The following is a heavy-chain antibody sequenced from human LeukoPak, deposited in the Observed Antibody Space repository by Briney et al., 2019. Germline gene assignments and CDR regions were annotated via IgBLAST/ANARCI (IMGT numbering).Heavy chain of an antibody. CDR3: ARLPGYCTGGSCYFDY. CDR1: GYSFTNYW. V-gene: IGHV5-51*01. D-gene: IGHD2-15*01. CDR2: IYPSDSDT. J-gene: IGHJ4*02. Sequence: GESLKISCKGSGYSFTNYWIGWVRQMPGKGLEWMGIIYPSDSDTRYSPSFQGQVTFSADRSISTAYLQWSSLKASDTAMYYCARLPGYCTGGSCYFDYWGQGTLVTVSS.